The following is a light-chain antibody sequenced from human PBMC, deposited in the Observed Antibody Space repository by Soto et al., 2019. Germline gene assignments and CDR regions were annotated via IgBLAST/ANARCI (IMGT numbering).Light chain of an antibody. CDR1: QSVLYSSNNKNY. V-gene: IGKV4-1*01. CDR3: QQYYSTPWT. CDR2: WAS. J-gene: IGKJ1*01. Sequence: DIVMTQSPDSLAVSLGERATINCKSSQSVLYSSNNKNYLAWYQQKPGQPPKLLIYWASTRESGVPDRFSGSGCGTDFPLTISSLQAEDVAVYYCQQYYSTPWTFGQGTKVEIK.